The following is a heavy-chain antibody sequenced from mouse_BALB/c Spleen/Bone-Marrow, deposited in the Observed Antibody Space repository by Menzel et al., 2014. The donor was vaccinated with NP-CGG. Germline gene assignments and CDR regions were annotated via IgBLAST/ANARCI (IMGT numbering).Heavy chain of an antibody. CDR2: IRNKANGYTT. CDR1: GFTFTDYY. J-gene: IGHJ2*01. V-gene: IGHV7-3*02. Sequence: EVKLVESGGGLVQPGGSLRLSCATSGFTFTDYYMNWVRQPPGKALEWLGFIRNKANGYTTEYSASVKGRFTISRDNSQNILYLQMNTLRAEDSASYYCARDKERVFFDYWGQGTTLTVSS. CDR3: ARDKERVFFDY.